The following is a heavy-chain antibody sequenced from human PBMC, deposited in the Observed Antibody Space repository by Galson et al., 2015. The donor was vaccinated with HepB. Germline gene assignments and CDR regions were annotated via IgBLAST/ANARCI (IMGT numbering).Heavy chain of an antibody. CDR2: ISYDGSNK. Sequence: SLRLSCAASRFTFSSYAMNWVRQAPGKGLEWVAAISYDGSNKYYADSVKGRFTISRDNSKNTLYLQMNSLRAEDTAVYYCARDEGPHFYDSSGRDYWGQGTLVTVSS. D-gene: IGHD3-22*01. V-gene: IGHV3-30-3*01. CDR1: RFTFSSYA. J-gene: IGHJ4*02. CDR3: ARDEGPHFYDSSGRDY.